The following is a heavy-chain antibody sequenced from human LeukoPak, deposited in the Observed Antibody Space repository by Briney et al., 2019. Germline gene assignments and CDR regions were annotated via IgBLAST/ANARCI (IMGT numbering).Heavy chain of an antibody. CDR2: IYYSGST. V-gene: IGHV4-59*12. Sequence: SETLSLTCTVSGGSISSYYWSWIRQPPGKGLEWIGYIYYSGSTNYNPSLKSRLAMSVDTSKNQFSLRLSSVTAADTAVYYCARNKRLGWERADTTFDYWGQGTLATVSS. CDR1: GGSISSYY. J-gene: IGHJ4*02. D-gene: IGHD1-1*01. CDR3: ARNKRLGWERADTTFDY.